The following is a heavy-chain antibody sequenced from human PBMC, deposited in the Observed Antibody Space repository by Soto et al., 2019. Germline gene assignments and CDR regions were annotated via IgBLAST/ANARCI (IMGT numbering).Heavy chain of an antibody. D-gene: IGHD2-15*01. CDR2: IHAGDST. J-gene: IGHJ4*02. V-gene: IGHV3-66*01. Sequence: EVQLVESGGGLVQPGGSLRLSCVASGFTVSSDFMTWVRQAPGKGLEWVSMIHAGDSTYYADHVKGRFTISRDTSRNTLYLQMNSLRAEETAVYHCANRGYWGQGTLVTVSS. CDR1: GFTVSSDF. CDR3: ANRGY.